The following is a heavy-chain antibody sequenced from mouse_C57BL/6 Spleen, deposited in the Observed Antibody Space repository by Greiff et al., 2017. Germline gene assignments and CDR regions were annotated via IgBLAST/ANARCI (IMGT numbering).Heavy chain of an antibody. CDR3: ARGGSSYYFDD. Sequence: QVQLQQSGPELVKPGASVKISCKASGYAFSSSWMNWVKQRPGKGLEWIGRIYPGDGDTNYNGKFKGKATLTADKSSSTAYMQLSSLTSEDSAVYFCARGGSSYYFDDWGQGTTLTVSA. V-gene: IGHV1-82*01. CDR2: IYPGDGDT. CDR1: GYAFSSSW. D-gene: IGHD1-1*01. J-gene: IGHJ2*01.